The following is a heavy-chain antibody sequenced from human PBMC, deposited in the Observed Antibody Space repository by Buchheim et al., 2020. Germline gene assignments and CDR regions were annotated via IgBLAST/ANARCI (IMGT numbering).Heavy chain of an antibody. CDR1: GGSFSGYY. CDR2: INHSGST. D-gene: IGHD4-17*01. J-gene: IGHJ6*02. V-gene: IGHV4-34*01. Sequence: QVQLQQWGAGLLKPSETLSLTCAVYGGSFSGYYWSWIRQPPGKGLEWFGEINHSGSTNYNPSLKSRVTISVDTSKNPFPLKLSSVTAADTSVYYCARVRPPTVYYGMDVWGQGTT. CDR3: ARVRPPTVYYGMDV.